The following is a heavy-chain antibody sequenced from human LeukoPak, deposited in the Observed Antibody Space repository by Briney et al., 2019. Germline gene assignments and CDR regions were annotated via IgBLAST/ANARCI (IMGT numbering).Heavy chain of an antibody. CDR1: GGSISSGAYS. CDR2: IYYSGST. J-gene: IGHJ4*02. V-gene: IGHV4-31*03. Sequence: PSQTLSLTCTVSGGSISSGAYSWSWIRQHPGKGLEWIGYIYYSGSTYYNPSLKSRVTISVDTSKNQFSLKLSSVTAADTAVYYCARLPNPGLTPSSAVLWGQGTLVTVSS. D-gene: IGHD4-23*01. CDR3: ARLPNPGLTPSSAVL.